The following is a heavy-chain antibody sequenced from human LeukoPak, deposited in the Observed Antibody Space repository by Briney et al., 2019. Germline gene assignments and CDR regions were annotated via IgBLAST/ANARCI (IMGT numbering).Heavy chain of an antibody. J-gene: IGHJ4*02. CDR3: VRGTGY. V-gene: IGHV3-64D*06. CDR1: GFTFSTYV. Sequence: GGSLRLSRSVSGFTFSTYVMHWVRQAPGKGLEYVSAISSNGDNTYYADSVEGRFTISRDNSKNTLYLQMSSLRADDTAVYYCVRGTGYWGQGTLVTVSS. CDR2: ISSNGDNT.